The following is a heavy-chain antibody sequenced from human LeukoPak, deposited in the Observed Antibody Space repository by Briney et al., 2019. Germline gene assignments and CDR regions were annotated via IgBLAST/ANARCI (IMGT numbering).Heavy chain of an antibody. CDR1: GFTFSSYS. J-gene: IGHJ4*02. CDR3: ARDCSSTSCYRSFEY. CDR2: ISSSSSTI. V-gene: IGHV3-48*01. Sequence: GGSLRLSCAASGFTFSSYSMNWVRQAPGKGLEWVSYISSSSSTIYYADSVKGRFTISRDNAKNSLYLQMNSLRAEDTAVYYCARDCSSTSCYRSFEYWGQGTLVTVSS. D-gene: IGHD2-2*01.